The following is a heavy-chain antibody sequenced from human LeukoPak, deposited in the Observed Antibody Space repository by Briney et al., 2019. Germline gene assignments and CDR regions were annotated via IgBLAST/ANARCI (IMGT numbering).Heavy chain of an antibody. CDR3: ATYYGVNYWYFDL. Sequence: ASVKVSCKASGYTFTGYYMHWVRQAPGQGLEWMGWINPNSGGTNYAQKFQGRVTMTRDTSISTAYMELSRLRPDDTAVYYCATYYGVNYWYFDLWGRGTLVTVSS. CDR1: GYTFTGYY. V-gene: IGHV1-2*02. J-gene: IGHJ2*01. D-gene: IGHD4-17*01. CDR2: INPNSGGT.